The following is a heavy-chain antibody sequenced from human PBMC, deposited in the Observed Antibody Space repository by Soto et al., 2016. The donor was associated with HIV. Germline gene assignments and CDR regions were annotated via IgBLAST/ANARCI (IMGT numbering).Heavy chain of an antibody. J-gene: IGHJ4*02. D-gene: IGHD6-25*01. CDR2: IRSKANSYAT. Sequence: EVQLVESGGGLVQPGGSLKLSCAASGFTFSGSAMHWVRQASGKGLEWVGRIRSKANSYATAYAASVKGRFTISRDDSKNTAYLQMNSLKTEDTAVYYCTPIAAELPIWGQGTLVTVSS. CDR3: TPIAAELPI. V-gene: IGHV3-73*01. CDR1: GFTFSGSA.